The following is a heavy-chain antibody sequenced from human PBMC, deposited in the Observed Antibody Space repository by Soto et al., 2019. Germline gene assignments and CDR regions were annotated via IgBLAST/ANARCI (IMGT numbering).Heavy chain of an antibody. D-gene: IGHD1-26*01. V-gene: IGHV1-18*04. CDR3: PRDHRYDGSCYGMDV. CDR2: ISTYNGNT. J-gene: IGHJ6*04. CDR1: GYTFTSYG. Sequence: QVHLVQSGAEVRKPGASVEVSCKASGYTFTSYGVSWVRQAPGQGLEWMGWISTYNGNTNYAQKFQGRVTMRTHTSTSIVYKELSRLRSDETAVYYSPRDHRYDGSCYGMDVGGDGSTVTVCS.